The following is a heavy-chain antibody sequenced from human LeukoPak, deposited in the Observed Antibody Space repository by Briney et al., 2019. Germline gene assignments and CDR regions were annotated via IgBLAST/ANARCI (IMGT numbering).Heavy chain of an antibody. J-gene: IGHJ4*02. CDR3: ARHQYYYDSSGYSDFDY. D-gene: IGHD3-22*01. CDR2: IYPGDSDT. V-gene: IGHV5-51*01. CDR1: GYSFTSYW. Sequence: GESLEISCKGSGYSFTSYWIGWVRQMPGKGLEWMGIIYPGDSDTRYSPSFQGQVTISADKSISTAYLQWSSLKASDTAMYYCARHQYYYDSSGYSDFDYWGQGTLVTVSS.